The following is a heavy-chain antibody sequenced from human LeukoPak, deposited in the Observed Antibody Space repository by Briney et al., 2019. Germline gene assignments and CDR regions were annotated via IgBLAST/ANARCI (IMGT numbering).Heavy chain of an antibody. V-gene: IGHV7-4-1*02. CDR1: GYTFTSYA. D-gene: IGHD6-13*01. J-gene: IGHJ5*02. Sequence: GASVKVSCKSSGYTFTSYAMNWVRQVPGQGLEWMGWINTNTGNPTYAQGFTGRFVFSLDTSVSTAYLQISSLKAEDTAVYYCARESGYSSSWYVYVDPWGQGTLVTVSS. CDR3: ARESGYSSSWYVYVDP. CDR2: INTNTGNP.